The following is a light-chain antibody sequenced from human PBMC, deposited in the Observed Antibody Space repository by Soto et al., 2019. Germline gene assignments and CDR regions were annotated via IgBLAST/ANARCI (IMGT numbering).Light chain of an antibody. CDR2: SNN. Sequence: QSVLTQPPSASGTPGQRVTISCSGSSSNIGSNTVNWYQQVPGTAPKLLIYSNNQRPSGVPDRFSGSKSGTSDSLAISGLQSEDEADYYCAAWDATLNGLFGGGTKLTVL. V-gene: IGLV1-44*01. CDR1: SSNIGSNT. CDR3: AAWDATLNGL. J-gene: IGLJ2*01.